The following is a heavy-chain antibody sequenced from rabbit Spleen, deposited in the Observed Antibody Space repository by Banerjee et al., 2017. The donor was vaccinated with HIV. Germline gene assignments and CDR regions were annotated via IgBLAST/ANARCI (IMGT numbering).Heavy chain of an antibody. J-gene: IGHJ4*01. V-gene: IGHV1S47*01. Sequence: QEQLVESGGGLVQPGGSLKLSCKASGFDFSVYGLSWVRQAPGKGLEWIGYIDPIFGRTYYASWVNGRFTISSHNAQNTLYLQLNSLTVADTATYFCARDPAYASGSGAYIPYLWGQGTLVTVS. D-gene: IGHD1-1*01. CDR1: GFDFSVYG. CDR3: ARDPAYASGSGAYIPYL. CDR2: IDPIFGRT.